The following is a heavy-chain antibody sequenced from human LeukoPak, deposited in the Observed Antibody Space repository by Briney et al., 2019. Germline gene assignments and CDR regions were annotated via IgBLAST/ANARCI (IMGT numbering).Heavy chain of an antibody. CDR1: GGSISSYY. Sequence: SETLSLTCTVFGGSISSYYWSWIRQPPGEGLEWIGYIYYSGSTNYNPSLKSRVTISVDTSKNQFSLKLSSVTAADTAVYYCARDREWLDYYYYMDVWGKGTTVTVSS. D-gene: IGHD6-19*01. J-gene: IGHJ6*03. V-gene: IGHV4-59*12. CDR3: ARDREWLDYYYYMDV. CDR2: IYYSGST.